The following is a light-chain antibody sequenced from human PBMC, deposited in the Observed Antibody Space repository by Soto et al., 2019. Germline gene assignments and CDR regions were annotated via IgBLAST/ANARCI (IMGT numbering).Light chain of an antibody. Sequence: DIVMTQSPDSLAVSLGERATINCKSSQSVLYTSNNKNYLAWYQQKPGQPPKLLIYWASTRESGVPDRFSGSGSGTDFTLTISSLRAEDVAVYYCQKHYNPPYTFGQGAKLEIK. CDR1: QSVLYTSNNKNY. CDR3: QKHYNPPYT. CDR2: WAS. V-gene: IGKV4-1*01. J-gene: IGKJ2*01.